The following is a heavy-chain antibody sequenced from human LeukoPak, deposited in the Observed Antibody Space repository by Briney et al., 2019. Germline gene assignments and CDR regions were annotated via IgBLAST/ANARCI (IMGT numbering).Heavy chain of an antibody. CDR3: ARALYYDNRTPGAFDI. D-gene: IGHD3-22*01. CDR1: GFTFSSHW. V-gene: IGHV3-74*01. CDR2: INSDGSST. J-gene: IGHJ3*02. Sequence: PGGSLRLSCAASGFTFSSHWMHWVRQAPGKGLVWVSRINSDGSSTSYADSVKGRFTISRDNAKNSLYLQMNSLRAEDTALYYCARALYYDNRTPGAFDIWGQGTMVTVSS.